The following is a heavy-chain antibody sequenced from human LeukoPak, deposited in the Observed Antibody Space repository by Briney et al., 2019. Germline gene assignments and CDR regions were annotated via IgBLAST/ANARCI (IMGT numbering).Heavy chain of an antibody. D-gene: IGHD3-10*01. CDR3: AHSQFLWFGAYFAY. Sequence: ESGPTLVNPTQTLTLTCTFSGFSLSTSGVGVGWIRQPPGKALEWLAVIYWDDDKYFSPSLKNRLTITKDTSKNQVVLSLTNLDPVDTATYYCAHSQFLWFGAYFAYWGQGTLVTVSS. CDR1: GFSLSTSGVG. CDR2: IYWDDDK. J-gene: IGHJ4*02. V-gene: IGHV2-5*02.